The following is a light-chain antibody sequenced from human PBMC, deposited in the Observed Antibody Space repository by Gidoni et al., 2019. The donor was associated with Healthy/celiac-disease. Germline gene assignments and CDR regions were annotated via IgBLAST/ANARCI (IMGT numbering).Light chain of an antibody. V-gene: IGKV4-1*01. J-gene: IGKJ3*01. CDR1: QSVLYSSNNKNY. CDR2: WAS. Sequence: DIVMTQSPASLAVSLGERATINCKSSQSVLYSSNNKNYLAWYQQKPGQPPKLLIYWASTRASGVPDRVSGSGSGTDFTLTISSLQAEDVAVYYCQQYYSTPFTFGPGTKVDIK. CDR3: QQYYSTPFT.